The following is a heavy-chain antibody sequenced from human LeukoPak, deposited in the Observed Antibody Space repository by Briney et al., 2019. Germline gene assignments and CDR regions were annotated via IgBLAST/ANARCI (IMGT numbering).Heavy chain of an antibody. CDR2: IAPGDSDT. J-gene: IGHJ4*02. CDR1: GYIFTSHW. Sequence: GESLKISWKGSGYIFTSHWIAWVRQMSGKGLEVMGIIAPGDSDTRYSPSFQGQVIISADKSISTAYLQWSSLKASDTAMYYCARLVVAATRYFDYWGQGTLVTVSS. CDR3: ARLVVAATRYFDY. D-gene: IGHD2-15*01. V-gene: IGHV5-51*01.